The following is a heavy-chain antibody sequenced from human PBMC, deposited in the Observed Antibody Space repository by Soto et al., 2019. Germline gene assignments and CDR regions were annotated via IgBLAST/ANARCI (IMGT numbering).Heavy chain of an antibody. CDR1: GFTFSSYG. CDR2: IWYDGSNK. D-gene: IGHD3-9*01. CDR3: ARGGEGGYFDWLPFDY. J-gene: IGHJ4*02. V-gene: IGHV3-33*01. Sequence: GGSLRLSCAASGFTFSSYGMHWVRQAPGKGLEWVAVIWYDGSNKYYADSVKGRFTISRDNSKNTLYLQMNSLRAEDTAVYYCARGGEGGYFDWLPFDYWGQGTLVTVSS.